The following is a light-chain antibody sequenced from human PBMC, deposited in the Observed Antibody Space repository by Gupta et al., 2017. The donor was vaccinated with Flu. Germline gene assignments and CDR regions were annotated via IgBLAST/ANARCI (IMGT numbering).Light chain of an antibody. Sequence: DIQMTQSPFTLSSSPGDRATISCRASQGIRECLEWYQQRAGQAPKLLIYGISNGASGIPSRFSGSGSGTDFTFTSNGRQPEDVAVYYGQQDGSFHTFGQGTKVEIK. V-gene: IGKV1-NL1*01. J-gene: IGKJ1*01. CDR1: QGIREC. CDR3: QQDGSFHT. CDR2: GIS.